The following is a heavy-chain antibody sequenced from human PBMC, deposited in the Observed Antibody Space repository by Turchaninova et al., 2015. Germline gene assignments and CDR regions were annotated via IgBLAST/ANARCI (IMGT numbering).Heavy chain of an antibody. CDR3: ARPITGTTDAFDI. D-gene: IGHD1-20*01. CDR1: GYSFTSYG. V-gene: IGHV5-51*01. J-gene: IGHJ3*02. Sequence: EVQLVPSGAEVTKHGASLQISRQGSGYSFTSYGISWGRQMPRKGLEWIGIIYPGDSDTSYSPSFQGQVTISADKSISTAYLQWSSLKALDTAMYYCARPITGTTDAFDIWGQGTMVTVSS. CDR2: IYPGDSDT.